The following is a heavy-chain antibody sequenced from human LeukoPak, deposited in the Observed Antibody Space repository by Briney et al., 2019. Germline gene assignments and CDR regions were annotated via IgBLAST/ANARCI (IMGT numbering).Heavy chain of an antibody. V-gene: IGHV1-2*02. J-gene: IGHJ4*02. D-gene: IGHD4-11*01. CDR3: ARVQTAPLQGGDY. CDR1: GYTFTSYY. Sequence: ASVKVSCKASGYTFTSYYMHWVRQAPGQGLEWMGWINPNSGGTNYAQKFQGRVTMTRDTSISTAYMELSRLRSDDTAVYYCARVQTAPLQGGDYWGQGTLVTVSS. CDR2: INPNSGGT.